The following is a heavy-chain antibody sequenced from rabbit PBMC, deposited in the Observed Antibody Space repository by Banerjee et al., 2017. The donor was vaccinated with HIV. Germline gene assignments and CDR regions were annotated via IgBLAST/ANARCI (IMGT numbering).Heavy chain of an antibody. CDR1: GFSFSNGYV. J-gene: IGHJ4*01. CDR3: ARDRGDWGYYFTL. V-gene: IGHV1S45*01. D-gene: IGHD4-1*01. CDR2: INTISGDT. Sequence: QEQLEESGGDLVKPEGSLTLTCTASGFSFSNGYVMCWVRQAPGKGLEWIACINTISGDTVYATWAKGRFTISKASWTTVTLQMTSLTAADTATYFCARDRGDWGYYFTLWGQGTLVTVS.